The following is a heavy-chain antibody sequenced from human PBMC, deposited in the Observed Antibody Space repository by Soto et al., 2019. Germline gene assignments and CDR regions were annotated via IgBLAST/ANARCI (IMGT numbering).Heavy chain of an antibody. CDR2: SIPLLDVT. V-gene: IGHV1-69*08. D-gene: IGHD3-10*01. CDR1: GGTFSTYT. J-gene: IGHJ4*02. Sequence: QVQLVQSGAEVKKPGSSVKVSCKASGGTFSTYTINWVRQAPGQGLEWMGRSIPLLDVTNNAQRFQGRVTITADKSTSTVYMELSSLTSQDTAVYYCARDSGTVGYDDSWGQGTLVTVSS. CDR3: ARDSGTVGYDDS.